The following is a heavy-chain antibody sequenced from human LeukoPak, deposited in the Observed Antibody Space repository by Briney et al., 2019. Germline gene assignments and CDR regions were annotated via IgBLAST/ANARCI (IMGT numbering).Heavy chain of an antibody. CDR3: ARDKAEVTIFGVVTSNWFDP. CDR2: IYTSEST. V-gene: IGHV4-4*07. D-gene: IGHD3-3*01. Sequence: SETLSLTCTVSGGSISSYYWSWIRQPAGKGLEWIGRIYTSESTNYNPSLKSRVTMSVDTSKNQFSLKLSSVTAADTAVYYCARDKAEVTIFGVVTSNWFDPWGQGTLVTVSS. J-gene: IGHJ5*02. CDR1: GGSISSYY.